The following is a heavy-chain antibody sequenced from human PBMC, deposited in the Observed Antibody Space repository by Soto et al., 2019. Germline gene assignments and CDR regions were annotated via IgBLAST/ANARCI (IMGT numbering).Heavy chain of an antibody. CDR2: ISGSGGST. J-gene: IGHJ6*02. CDR3: AKDRDVRGVIWYYYCGMDV. Sequence: GGSLRLSCAASGFTFSSYAMSWVRQAPGKGLEWVSAISGSGGSTCYADSVKGRFTISRDNSKNTLYLQMNSLRAEDTAVYYCAKDRDVRGVIWYYYCGMDVWGQGTMVTVSS. V-gene: IGHV3-23*01. D-gene: IGHD3-10*02. CDR1: GFTFSSYA.